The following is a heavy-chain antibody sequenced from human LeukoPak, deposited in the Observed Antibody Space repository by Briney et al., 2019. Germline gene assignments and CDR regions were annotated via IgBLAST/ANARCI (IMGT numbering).Heavy chain of an antibody. V-gene: IGHV1-18*04. J-gene: IGHJ4*02. Sequence: ASVKVSCKASGYTFTSYYMHWVRQAPGQGLEWMGWISAYNGNTNYAQKLQGRVTMTTDTSTSTAYMELRSLRSDDTAVYYCARAYYGDSDYWGQGTLVTVSS. D-gene: IGHD4-17*01. CDR1: GYTFTSYY. CDR2: ISAYNGNT. CDR3: ARAYYGDSDY.